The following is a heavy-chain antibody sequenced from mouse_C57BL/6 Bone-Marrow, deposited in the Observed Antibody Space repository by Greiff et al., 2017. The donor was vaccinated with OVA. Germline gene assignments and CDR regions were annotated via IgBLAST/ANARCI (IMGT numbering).Heavy chain of an antibody. D-gene: IGHD2-5*01. Sequence: QVQLQQPGAELVKPGASVKLSCKASGYTFTSYWMHWVKQRPGRGLEWIGRIDPNSGGTKYNEKFKSKATLTVDKPSSTAYMQLSSLTSEVSAVYYCARYHYYSNYVPAWFAYWGQGTLVTVSA. CDR1: GYTFTSYW. CDR2: IDPNSGGT. CDR3: ARYHYYSNYVPAWFAY. V-gene: IGHV1-72*01. J-gene: IGHJ3*01.